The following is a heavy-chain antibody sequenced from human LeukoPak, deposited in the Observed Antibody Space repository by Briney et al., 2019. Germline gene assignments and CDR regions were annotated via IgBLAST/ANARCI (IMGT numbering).Heavy chain of an antibody. D-gene: IGHD1-26*01. CDR2: IYYSGST. CDR1: GGSISSSSSY. CDR3: ARHQWDPYNWFDP. Sequence: SETLSLTCTVSGGSISSSSSYWGWIRQPPGKGLEWIGYIYYSGSTNYNPSLKSRVTISVDTSKNQFSLKLSSVTAADTAVYYCARHQWDPYNWFDPWGQGTLVTVSS. V-gene: IGHV4-61*05. J-gene: IGHJ5*02.